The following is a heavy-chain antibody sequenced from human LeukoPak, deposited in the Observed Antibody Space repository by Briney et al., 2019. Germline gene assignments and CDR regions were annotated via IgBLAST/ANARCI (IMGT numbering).Heavy chain of an antibody. J-gene: IGHJ3*02. CDR1: GFTFSNYG. Sequence: PGGTLRLSCAASGFTFSNYGMNWVRQAPGKGLEWVSGIGDSGGSTYYADSVKGRFTISRDNSKNTLYLQMNSLRAEDTAVYYXXXDGGIAVAGDAFDIWGQGTMVTVSS. V-gene: IGHV3-23*01. CDR2: IGDSGGST. D-gene: IGHD6-19*01. CDR3: XXDGGIAVAGDAFDI.